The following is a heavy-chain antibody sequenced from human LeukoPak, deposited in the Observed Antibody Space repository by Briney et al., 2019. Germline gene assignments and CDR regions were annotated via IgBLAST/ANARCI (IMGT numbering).Heavy chain of an antibody. D-gene: IGHD3-10*01. V-gene: IGHV3-53*01. CDR3: ARGLFAGVDY. J-gene: IGHJ4*02. Sequence: GRSLRLSCAASGFTFSSYAMHWVRQAPGKGLEWVSVIYSGGSTYYADSVKGRFTISRDNSKNTLYLQMNSLRAEDTAVYYCARGLFAGVDYWGQGTLVTVSS. CDR2: IYSGGST. CDR1: GFTFSSYA.